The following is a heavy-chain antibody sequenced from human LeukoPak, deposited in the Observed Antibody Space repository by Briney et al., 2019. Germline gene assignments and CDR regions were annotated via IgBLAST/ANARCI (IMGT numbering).Heavy chain of an antibody. CDR1: GFTFKNYA. CDR3: AKAGYGSGILYYYGMDV. J-gene: IGHJ6*02. V-gene: IGHV3-23*01. CDR2: IDSSGAYT. D-gene: IGHD3-10*01. Sequence: GSLRLSCVASGFTFKNYAMSWVRQAPVKGLEWVSAIDSSGAYTYYADSVRGRFIISRDNSKNSMYLQMNSLRAEDTAVYYCAKAGYGSGILYYYGMDVWGQGTTVTVSS.